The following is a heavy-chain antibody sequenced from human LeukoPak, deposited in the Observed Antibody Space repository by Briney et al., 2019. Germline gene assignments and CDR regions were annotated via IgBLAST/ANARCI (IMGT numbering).Heavy chain of an antibody. J-gene: IGHJ3*02. V-gene: IGHV5-51*01. CDR3: ARQRSTAYYDSSGLPYDAFDI. D-gene: IGHD3-22*01. CDR1: RYSFTSYW. CDR2: IYPGDSDT. Sequence: GESLKISCKGSRYSFTSYWIGWVRQMPGKGLEWMGIIYPGDSDTRYSPSFQGQVSISADKSITTGYLQGRSLKASDTAMYYCARQRSTAYYDSSGLPYDAFDIWGQGTMVTVSS.